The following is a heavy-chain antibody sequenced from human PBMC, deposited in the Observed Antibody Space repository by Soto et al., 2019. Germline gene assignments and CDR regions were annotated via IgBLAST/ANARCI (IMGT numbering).Heavy chain of an antibody. CDR3: ARGRYYDSSGHYFQRRPFDY. J-gene: IGHJ4*02. CDR1: GGTFSSYA. CDR2: IIPIFGTA. Sequence: EASVKVSCKXSGGTFSSYAISWVRQAPGQGLEWMGGIIPIFGTANYAQKFQGRVTITADEATSTAYMELSSLRSEDTAVYYCARGRYYDSSGHYFQRRPFDYWGQGTLVTVSS. V-gene: IGHV1-69*13. D-gene: IGHD3-22*01.